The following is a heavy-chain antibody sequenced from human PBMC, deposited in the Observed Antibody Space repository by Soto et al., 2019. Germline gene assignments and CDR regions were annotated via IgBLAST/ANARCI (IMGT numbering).Heavy chain of an antibody. V-gene: IGHV3-66*01. J-gene: IGHJ4*02. Sequence: EVQVVESGGGLVQPGGSLRLSCAASGFSVTNNYMNWVRQAPGYGLEWVSIIDIGGNTYYADSVKDRFTISRDNSRNTLYLHMDSLRAEDTAVYYCARGRGSTGYLGREHYFDYWGQGTLVTVSP. D-gene: IGHD2-2*01. CDR2: IDIGGNT. CDR1: GFSVTNNY. CDR3: ARGRGSTGYLGREHYFDY.